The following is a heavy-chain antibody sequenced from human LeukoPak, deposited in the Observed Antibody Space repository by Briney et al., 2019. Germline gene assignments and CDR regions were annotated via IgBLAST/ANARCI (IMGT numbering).Heavy chain of an antibody. CDR1: GFTFSSSW. Sequence: GGSLRLSCAASGFTFSSSWMSWLRRAPGKGLEWVANIKQDGSETYYLDSVKGRFTISRDNAKSSLYLQMNSLRAEDTAVYYCAKSFSSPNWFDPWDQGTLVTVS. CDR3: AKSFSSPNWFDP. D-gene: IGHD6-13*01. CDR2: IKQDGSET. V-gene: IGHV3-7*02. J-gene: IGHJ5*02.